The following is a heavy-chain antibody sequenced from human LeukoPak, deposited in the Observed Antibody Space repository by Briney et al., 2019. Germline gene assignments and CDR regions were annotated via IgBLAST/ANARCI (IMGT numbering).Heavy chain of an antibody. CDR3: ASSRGYSSSLWYYYMDV. V-gene: IGHV4-34*01. J-gene: IGHJ6*03. D-gene: IGHD6-13*01. CDR2: INHSGTT. Sequence: SETLSLTCAVYGGTFSGYYWSWIRQPPGKGLEWIGEINHSGTTNYNPSLKSRVTISIGTSKNQFSLKLSSVTAADTGVYYCASSRGYSSSLWYYYMDVWGKGTTVTVSS. CDR1: GGTFSGYY.